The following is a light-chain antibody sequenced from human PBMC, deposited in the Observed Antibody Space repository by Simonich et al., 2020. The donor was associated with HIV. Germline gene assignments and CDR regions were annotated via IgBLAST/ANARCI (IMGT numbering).Light chain of an antibody. J-gene: IGLJ2*01. Sequence: QSALTQPSSVSGSPGQSITISCTGTSSDVGSYDVVSWYQQHPGKAPTLIIYEVSKRPSGFSNLFSGSKSGNTASLTISGLQAEDEADYYCCSYASSTTFHVVFGGGTQLTVL. CDR3: CSYASSTTFHVV. V-gene: IGLV2-23*02. CDR1: SSDVGSYDV. CDR2: EVS.